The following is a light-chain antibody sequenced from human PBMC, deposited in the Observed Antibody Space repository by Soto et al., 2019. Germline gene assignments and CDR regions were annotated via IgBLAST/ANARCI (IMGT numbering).Light chain of an antibody. CDR1: QSVTSTY. CDR2: ATS. Sequence: EIVLAQSPGTLSLSPGERATLSCSASQSVTSTYLAWYQQRPGQAPRLLVYATSTRAVGVPDRFTGSGSGTDFTLTISRLEPEDFAVYYCQHYGRSPMFGPGTVVEIK. V-gene: IGKV3-20*01. CDR3: QHYGRSPM. J-gene: IGKJ1*01.